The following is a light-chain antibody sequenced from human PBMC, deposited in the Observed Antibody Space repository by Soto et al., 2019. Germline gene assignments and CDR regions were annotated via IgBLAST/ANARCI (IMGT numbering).Light chain of an antibody. CDR2: AAS. Sequence: SQMTHSPSTLAASVGYRCTITVRASQSISSWLAWYQQKPGKAPKLLIYAASSLQSGVPSRFSGSGSGTDFTLTISSLQPEDFATYYCLQDYNYPRTFGQGTKVDIK. CDR1: QSISSW. CDR3: LQDYNYPRT. J-gene: IGKJ1*01. V-gene: IGKV1-6*01.